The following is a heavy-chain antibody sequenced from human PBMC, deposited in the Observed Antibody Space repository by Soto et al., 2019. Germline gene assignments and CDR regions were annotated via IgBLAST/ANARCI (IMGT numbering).Heavy chain of an antibody. D-gene: IGHD2-2*01. Sequence: EVQLVESGGGLVQPGGSLRLSCAASGFTFSSYSMNWVRQAPGKGLEWVSYISSSSSTIYYADSVKGRFTISRDNAKNSLDLQMNSLRAEDTAVYYCARDLCSSTSCYSGFDYWGQGTLVTVSS. CDR3: ARDLCSSTSCYSGFDY. CDR2: ISSSSSTI. V-gene: IGHV3-48*01. CDR1: GFTFSSYS. J-gene: IGHJ4*02.